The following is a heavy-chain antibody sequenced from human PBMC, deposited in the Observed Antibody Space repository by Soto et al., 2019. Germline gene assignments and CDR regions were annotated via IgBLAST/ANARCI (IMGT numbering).Heavy chain of an antibody. Sequence: EVQLVESGGGLVQPRGSLRLSCAASGFTFSSFEMNWVRQAPGKGLEWVSYINSGTTTYYADSVRGRFTISRDNAKNSLYLQMHSLRAEDAAVYYCARDNGACSTTTCYRYFDPWGQGTQVTVSS. CDR3: ARDNGACSTTTCYRYFDP. CDR1: GFTFSSFE. J-gene: IGHJ5*02. CDR2: INSGTTT. D-gene: IGHD2-2*01. V-gene: IGHV3-48*03.